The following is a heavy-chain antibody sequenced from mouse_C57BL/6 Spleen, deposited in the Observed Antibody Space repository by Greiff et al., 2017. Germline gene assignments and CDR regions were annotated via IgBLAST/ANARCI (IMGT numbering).Heavy chain of an antibody. CDR3: ARHYYGGGFDY. D-gene: IGHD1-1*01. J-gene: IGHJ2*01. V-gene: IGHV1-80*01. CDR2: IYPGDGDT. Sequence: QVQLQQSGAELVKPGASVKISCKASGYAFSSYWMNWVKQRPGKGLEWIGQIYPGDGDTNYNGKFKGKATLTADKSSSTAYMQLSSLTAEDSAVYFCARHYYGGGFDYWGQGTTLTVSS. CDR1: GYAFSSYW.